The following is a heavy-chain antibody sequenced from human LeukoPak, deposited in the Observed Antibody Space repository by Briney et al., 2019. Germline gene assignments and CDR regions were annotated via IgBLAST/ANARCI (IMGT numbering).Heavy chain of an antibody. D-gene: IGHD4-23*01. Sequence: GGSLRLSCAASGFTVSSNYMSWVRQAPGKGLEWVSVIYSGGSTYYADSVKGRFTISRDNSKNTLYLQMNSLRAEDTAVYYCASPLHYGGNPDFDYWGQGTLVTVSS. V-gene: IGHV3-53*01. CDR2: IYSGGST. CDR3: ASPLHYGGNPDFDY. J-gene: IGHJ4*02. CDR1: GFTVSSNY.